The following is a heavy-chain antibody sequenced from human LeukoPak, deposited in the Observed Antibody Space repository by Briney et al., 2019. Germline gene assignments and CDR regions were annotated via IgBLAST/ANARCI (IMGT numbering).Heavy chain of an antibody. CDR3: ATQIKWEPPDFDY. V-gene: IGHV3-74*01. Sequence: GGSLRLSCAASGFTFSTYWMHWVRQAPGTGLVWVSLINSDGSSTNYADSVKGRFTISRDNAKNTLYLQMNSLRTKDTAVYYCATQIKWEPPDFDYWGLGTLVTVSS. J-gene: IGHJ4*02. D-gene: IGHD1-26*01. CDR1: GFTFSTYW. CDR2: INSDGSST.